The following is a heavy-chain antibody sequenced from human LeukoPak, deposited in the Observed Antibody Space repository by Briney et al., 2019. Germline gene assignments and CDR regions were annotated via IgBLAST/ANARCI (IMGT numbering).Heavy chain of an antibody. CDR3: ARVQSSGWYLASYFDY. CDR1: GYSFTSYW. CDR2: IYPGDSDT. Sequence: GESLEISCKGSGYSFTSYWIGWVRQMPGKGLEWMGIIYPGDSDTRYSPSFQGQVTISADKSISTAYLQWSSLKASDTAMYYCARVQSSGWYLASYFDYWGQGTLVTVSS. J-gene: IGHJ4*02. V-gene: IGHV5-51*01. D-gene: IGHD6-19*01.